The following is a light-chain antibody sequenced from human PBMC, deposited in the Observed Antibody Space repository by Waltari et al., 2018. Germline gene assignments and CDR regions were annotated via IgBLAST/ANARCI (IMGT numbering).Light chain of an antibody. V-gene: IGLV8-61*01. J-gene: IGLJ3*02. CDR2: EGN. CDR3: LLYMGSGIWV. Sequence: QTVVTQEPSLSVSPGGTVTTTCALSSCSVSRNSDASWYQQSPGHTPRTLVYEGNIRPSGVPDRFSGSMYGKKAALIITGAQADDEADYYCLLYMGSGIWVCGGGTKLTVL. CDR1: SCSVSRNSD.